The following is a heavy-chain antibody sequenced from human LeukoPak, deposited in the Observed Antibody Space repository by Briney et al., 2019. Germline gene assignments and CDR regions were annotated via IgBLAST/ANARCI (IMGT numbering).Heavy chain of an antibody. CDR3: AREYTGPFDY. J-gene: IGHJ4*02. CDR2: IKQDGSEK. D-gene: IGHD1-1*01. Sequence: GGSLRLSCAASGFTFSSYAMSWVRQAPGKGLGWVANIKQDGSEKYYVDSVKGRFTISRDNAKNSLYLQMNSLRAEDTAVYYCAREYTGPFDYWGQGTLVTVSS. CDR1: GFTFSSYA. V-gene: IGHV3-7*01.